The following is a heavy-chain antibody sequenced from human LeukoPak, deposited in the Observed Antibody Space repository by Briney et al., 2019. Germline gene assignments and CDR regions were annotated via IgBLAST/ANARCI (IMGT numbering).Heavy chain of an antibody. CDR3: ARGPSYYDFWSGYYKAFDR. V-gene: IGHV4-38-2*02. CDR1: GYSISSGYY. Sequence: SETLSLTCTVSGYSISSGYYWCWIRPPPGKGLEWVGNIFHSGNIYYNPSLKSRVTISVDTSKNPFSLKLSSVTAADTAVYYCARGPSYYDFWSGYYKAFDRWGQGTLVTVSS. J-gene: IGHJ5*02. D-gene: IGHD3-3*01. CDR2: IFHSGNI.